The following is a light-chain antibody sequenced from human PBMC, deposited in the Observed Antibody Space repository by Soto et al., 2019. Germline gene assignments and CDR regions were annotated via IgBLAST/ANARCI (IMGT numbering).Light chain of an antibody. Sequence: DIQMTQSPSSLSASVGDRVTINCQASQTINNCLNWYQQKPGRAPKLLIYDASNLEAGVPSRFRGSGSGTDFTFTISRLQPEDIATYYCQQYENLPTFGQGTRREIK. CDR2: DAS. V-gene: IGKV1-33*01. J-gene: IGKJ5*01. CDR1: QTINNC. CDR3: QQYENLPT.